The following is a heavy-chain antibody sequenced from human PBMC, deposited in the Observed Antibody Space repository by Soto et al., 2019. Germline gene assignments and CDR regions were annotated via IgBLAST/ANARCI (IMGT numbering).Heavy chain of an antibody. CDR3: AALCRFLEWLLWPTKHDAFDI. V-gene: IGHV1-58*01. CDR1: GFTFTSSA. CDR2: IVVGSGNT. Sequence: ASVKVSCKASGFTFTSSAVQWVRQARGQRLEWIGWIVVGSGNTNYAQKFQERVTITRDMSTSTAFMELSSLRSEDTAVYYCAALCRFLEWLLWPTKHDAFDIWGQGTMVTVSS. D-gene: IGHD3-3*01. J-gene: IGHJ3*02.